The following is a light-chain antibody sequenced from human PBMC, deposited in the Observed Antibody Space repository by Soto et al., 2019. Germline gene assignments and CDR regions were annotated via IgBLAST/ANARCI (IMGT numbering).Light chain of an antibody. CDR2: EVS. CDR3: GSWDSSLSAYV. Sequence: QSVLTQPASVSGSPGRSLTISCTGTSIDIAPYNYVSWYQQHPGKAPKLIIYEVSYRPSGISNRFSGSKSGNTASLTISGLQTGDEADYYCGSWDSSLSAYVFGTGTKVTVL. CDR1: SIDIAPYNY. J-gene: IGLJ1*01. V-gene: IGLV2-14*01.